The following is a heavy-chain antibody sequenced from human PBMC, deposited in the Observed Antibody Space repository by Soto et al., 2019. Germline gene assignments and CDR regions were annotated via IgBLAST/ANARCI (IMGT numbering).Heavy chain of an antibody. D-gene: IGHD6-19*01. V-gene: IGHV1-69*12. J-gene: IGHJ6*02. CDR2: IVPIFGTT. Sequence: QVQLVQSGAEVKKPGSSVKVSCKVSGGTFSNYAIDWVRLAPGHGLEWMGGIVPIFGTTYYTQKFQGRATIIADDSTTTGYLEMSSLRSEDTAIYYCARVEAVAGLYNYHGLDVWGQGTAVTVSS. CDR3: ARVEAVAGLYNYHGLDV. CDR1: GGTFSNYA.